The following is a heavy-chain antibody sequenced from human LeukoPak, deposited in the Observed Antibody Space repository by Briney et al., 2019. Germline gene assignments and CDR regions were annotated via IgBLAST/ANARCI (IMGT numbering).Heavy chain of an antibody. V-gene: IGHV3-30*03. CDR1: GFTFSSYG. CDR3: ARGPPPYYDYVWGSYRPFDY. D-gene: IGHD3-16*02. Sequence: GGSLRLSCAASGFTFSSYGMHWVRQAPGKGLEWVAVISSDGSNKYYADSVKGRFTISRDISKNTLYLQMNSLRAEDTAVYYCARGPPPYYDYVWGSYRPFDYWGQGTLVTVSS. J-gene: IGHJ4*02. CDR2: ISSDGSNK.